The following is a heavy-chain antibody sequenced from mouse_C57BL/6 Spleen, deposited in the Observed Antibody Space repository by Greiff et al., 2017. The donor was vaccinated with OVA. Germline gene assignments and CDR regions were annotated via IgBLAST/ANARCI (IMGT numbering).Heavy chain of an antibody. Sequence: VQRVESGAELAKPGASVKLSCKASGYTFTSYWMHWVKQRPGQGLEWIGYINPSSGYTKYNQKFKDKATLTADKSSSTAYMQLSSLTYEDSAVYYCARPPYDYGGFAYWGQGTLVTVSA. D-gene: IGHD2-4*01. J-gene: IGHJ3*01. CDR2: INPSSGYT. CDR1: GYTFTSYW. V-gene: IGHV1-7*01. CDR3: ARPPYDYGGFAY.